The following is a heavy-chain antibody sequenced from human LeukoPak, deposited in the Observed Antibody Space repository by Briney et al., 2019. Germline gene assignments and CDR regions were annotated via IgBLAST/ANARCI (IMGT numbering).Heavy chain of an antibody. V-gene: IGHV3-23*01. CDR3: AKTHQPEEFYDFLTGYFYMDV. D-gene: IGHD3-9*01. CDR1: GLTFSNYA. CDR2: IRGSGGSI. Sequence: GGSLRLSCAASGLTFSNYAMSWVRQAPGKGLEWVSAIRGSGGSIYYADSVKGRFTISRDNSKNTLYLQMNSLRAEDTAVYYCAKTHQPEEFYDFLTGYFYMDVWGKGTTVTVSS. J-gene: IGHJ6*03.